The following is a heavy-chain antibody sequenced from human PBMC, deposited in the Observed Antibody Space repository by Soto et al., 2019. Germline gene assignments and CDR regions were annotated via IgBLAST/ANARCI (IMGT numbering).Heavy chain of an antibody. J-gene: IGHJ3*01. CDR3: ARCLPGTYWAFDL. D-gene: IGHD1-7*01. V-gene: IGHV3-23*01. CDR2: ISGNGGST. CDR1: GFIFSNYG. Sequence: EVHLLESGGGLVQPGGSMRLSCAASGFIFSNYGMSWVRQAPGKGLQWVSSISGNGGSTYYADSVKGRFTISRDNAKNTVYLQMDSLRAEDTPVYYCARCLPGTYWAFDLWGQGTMVTVSS.